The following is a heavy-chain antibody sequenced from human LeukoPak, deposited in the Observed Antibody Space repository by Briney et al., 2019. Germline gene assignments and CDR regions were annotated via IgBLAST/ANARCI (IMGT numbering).Heavy chain of an antibody. D-gene: IGHD6-19*01. CDR3: AKDLGSSGRRYYFDY. V-gene: IGHV3-30*18. J-gene: IGHJ4*02. CDR2: ISYDGSNK. Sequence: QTGGSLRLSCAASGFTFSSYGMHWVRQAPGKGLEWVAVISYDGSNKYYADSVKGRFSISRDNSKNTLYLQMNSLRAEDTAVYYCAKDLGSSGRRYYFDYWGQGTLVTVSS. CDR1: GFTFSSYG.